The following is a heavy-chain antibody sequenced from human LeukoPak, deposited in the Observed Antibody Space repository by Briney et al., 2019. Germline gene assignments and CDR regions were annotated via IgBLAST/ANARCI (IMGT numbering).Heavy chain of an antibody. V-gene: IGHV4-39*01. CDR3: ARHLASSIPRLWFGELHIGHVDY. CDR2: IDNNGST. Sequence: SETLSLTCTVSGGSISSSSYYWGWIRQPPGEGLEWIGSIDNNGSTYYNPSVKSRVTISVDTSKNQFSLKLSCVTAADTAVYYCARHLASSIPRLWFGELHIGHVDYWGQGALVTVSS. J-gene: IGHJ4*02. D-gene: IGHD3-10*01. CDR1: GGSISSSSYY.